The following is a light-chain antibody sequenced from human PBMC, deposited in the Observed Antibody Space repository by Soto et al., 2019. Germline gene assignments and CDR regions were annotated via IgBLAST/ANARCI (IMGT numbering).Light chain of an antibody. Sequence: EIVLTQSPGTLSLSPGERANLSCRASQSVSSRYLAWYQQKPGQAPRLLIYGASNRATGIPDRFSGSGSGTDFTLTISRLEPEDFAVYFCQQYGSSPPFTFGQGTKVEIK. V-gene: IGKV3-20*01. J-gene: IGKJ2*01. CDR2: GAS. CDR1: QSVSSRY. CDR3: QQYGSSPPFT.